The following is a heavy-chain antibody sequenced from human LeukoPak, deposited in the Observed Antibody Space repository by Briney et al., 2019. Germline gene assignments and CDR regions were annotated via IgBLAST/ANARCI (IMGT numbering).Heavy chain of an antibody. CDR3: TRDRGSPTYYDFWSGSAPDSFDY. Sequence: KPGRSPRLSCTASGFTFGDYAMSWFRQAPGKGLEWVGFIRSKAYGGTTEYAASVKGRFTISRDDSKSIACLQMNSLKTEDTAVYYCTRDRGSPTYYDFWSGSAPDSFDYWGQGTLVTVSS. J-gene: IGHJ4*02. D-gene: IGHD3-3*01. V-gene: IGHV3-49*05. CDR2: IRSKAYGGTT. CDR1: GFTFGDYA.